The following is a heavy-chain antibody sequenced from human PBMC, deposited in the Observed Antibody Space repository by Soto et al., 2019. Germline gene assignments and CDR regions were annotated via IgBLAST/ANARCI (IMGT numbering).Heavy chain of an antibody. CDR3: ARTLGGVYGFDY. V-gene: IGHV4-28*01. Sequence: QVQLQESGPGLVKPSDTLSLTCAVSGYSISSSNWWGWIRQPPGKGLEWIGYIYYRGSTYYNPSLKSRVTMSVDPSKNHFSLKLGSVTAVDTAVYYCARTLGGVYGFDYWGQGTLVTVSS. J-gene: IGHJ4*02. CDR1: GYSISSSNW. CDR2: IYYRGST. D-gene: IGHD3-16*01.